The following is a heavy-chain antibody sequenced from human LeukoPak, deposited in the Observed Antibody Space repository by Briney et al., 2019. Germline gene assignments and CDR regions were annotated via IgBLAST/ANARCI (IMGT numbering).Heavy chain of an antibody. Sequence: PSETLSLTCTVSGGSISSYNWNWIRQPAGKGLELVGRICTSCSTNYNPALKSRVTMSVDTSKNQLSLQLSSVTAADTAVYYCARAPPKHYDFWSGYHPFDYWGQGTLVTVSS. CDR2: ICTSCST. J-gene: IGHJ4*02. CDR1: GGSISSYN. CDR3: ARAPPKHYDFWSGYHPFDY. V-gene: IGHV4-4*07. D-gene: IGHD3-3*01.